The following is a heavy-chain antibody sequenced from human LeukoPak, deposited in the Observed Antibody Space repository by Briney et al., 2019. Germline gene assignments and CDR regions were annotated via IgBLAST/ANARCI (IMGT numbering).Heavy chain of an antibody. V-gene: IGHV4-34*01. J-gene: IGHJ2*01. D-gene: IGHD3-22*01. Sequence: SETLSLTCAVYVGSFSGYYWSWIRQPPGKGLEWIGEINHSGSTNYNPSLKSRVTISVDTSKNQFSLKLSSVTAADTAVYYCARGQVYDRSGYFLWYFDLWGRGTLVTVSS. CDR2: INHSGST. CDR1: VGSFSGYY. CDR3: ARGQVYDRSGYFLWYFDL.